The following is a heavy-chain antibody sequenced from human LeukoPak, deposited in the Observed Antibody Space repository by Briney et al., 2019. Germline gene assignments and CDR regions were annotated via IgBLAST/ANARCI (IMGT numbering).Heavy chain of an antibody. CDR3: AKVSWVSGSVRSVGDC. D-gene: IGHD3-10*01. CDR2: ISGSGSST. J-gene: IGHJ4*02. Sequence: PGGSLRLSCAASGFTLRNYDINWVRQAPGKGLEWVSGISGSGSSTYYADSVKGRFTISRDNSKNTLYVQMNSLRAEDTAVYFCAKVSWVSGSVRSVGDCWGQGTLVIVSS. CDR1: GFTLRNYD. V-gene: IGHV3-23*01.